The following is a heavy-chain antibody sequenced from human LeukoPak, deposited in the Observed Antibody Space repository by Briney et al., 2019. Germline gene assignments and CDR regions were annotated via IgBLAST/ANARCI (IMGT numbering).Heavy chain of an antibody. V-gene: IGHV4-59*01. J-gene: IGHJ3*01. CDR1: GASISNYY. D-gene: IGHD2-15*01. CDR2: LYSSGST. CDR3: TRDQGSGGPRVPFGL. Sequence: SETLSLTCAVSGASISNYYWNWIRQSPGKGLEWIGSLYSSGSTKYNPSLKSRVTISVDTSRNQFSLNLTSVTAADTALYYCTRDQGSGGPRVPFGLWGQGTMVTVSS.